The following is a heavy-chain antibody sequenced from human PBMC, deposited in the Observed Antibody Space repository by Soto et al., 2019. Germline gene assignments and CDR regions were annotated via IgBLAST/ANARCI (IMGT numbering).Heavy chain of an antibody. V-gene: IGHV3-66*01. CDR1: GFTVSSNY. CDR3: ARARYHIAARHYYYYMDV. CDR2: IYSGGST. J-gene: IGHJ6*03. D-gene: IGHD6-13*01. Sequence: GGSLRLSCAASGFTVSSNYMSWVRQAPGKGLEWVSVIYSGGSTYYADSVKGRFTISRDNSKNTLYLQMNSLRAEDTAVYYCARARYHIAARHYYYYMDVWGKGTTVTVSS.